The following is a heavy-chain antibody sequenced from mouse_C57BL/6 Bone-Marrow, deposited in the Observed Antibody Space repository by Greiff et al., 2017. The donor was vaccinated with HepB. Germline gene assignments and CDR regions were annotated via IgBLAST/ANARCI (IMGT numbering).Heavy chain of an antibody. CDR3: ARRHYGCRTEYYAMDY. D-gene: IGHD1-1*01. CDR1: GFSLTSYG. CDR2: IWSGGST. Sequence: QVQLKQSGPGLVQPSQSLSITCTVSGFSLTSYGVHWVRQSPGKGLEWLGVIWSGGSTDYNAAFISRLSISKDNSKSQVFFKMNSLQADDTAIYYCARRHYGCRTEYYAMDYWGQGTSVTVSS. J-gene: IGHJ4*01. V-gene: IGHV2-2*01.